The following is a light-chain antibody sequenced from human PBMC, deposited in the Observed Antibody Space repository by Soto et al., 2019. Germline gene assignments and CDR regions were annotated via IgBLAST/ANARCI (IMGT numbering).Light chain of an antibody. CDR3: QQYNNWPWT. J-gene: IGKJ1*01. CDR1: QSVGSN. CDR2: GAS. Sequence: EIVMTQSPATLSVSPGERATLSCRASQSVGSNLAWYQQKPGQAPRLIIYGASTRATGIPARFSGSVSGTEFTLTISSLQSEDFAVYYCQQYNNWPWTFGQGTKVDIK. V-gene: IGKV3-15*01.